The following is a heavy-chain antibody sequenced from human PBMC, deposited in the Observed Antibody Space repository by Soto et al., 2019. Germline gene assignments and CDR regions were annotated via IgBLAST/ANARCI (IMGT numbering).Heavy chain of an antibody. D-gene: IGHD6-6*01. CDR1: GFTFSSYA. Sequence: QVQLVESGGGVVQPGRSLRLSCAASGFTFSSYAMHWVRQAPGKGLEWVAVISYDGSNKYYADSVKGRFTISRDNSKNTLYLQMNSLRAEDTAVYYCARGHIAARHQRDYGMDVWGQGTTVTVSS. CDR3: ARGHIAARHQRDYGMDV. V-gene: IGHV3-30-3*01. J-gene: IGHJ6*02. CDR2: ISYDGSNK.